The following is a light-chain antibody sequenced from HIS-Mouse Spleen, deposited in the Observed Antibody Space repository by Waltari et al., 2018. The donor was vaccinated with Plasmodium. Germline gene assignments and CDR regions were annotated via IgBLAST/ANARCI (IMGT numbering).Light chain of an antibody. V-gene: IGLV2-23*01. CDR2: EGS. J-gene: IGLJ3*02. CDR3: CSYAGSSTWV. Sequence: QSALTQPASVSGPPGQSFTISCTGTSSAVGSYNLVSWYQQHPGKAPKLMIYEGSKRPSGVSNRFSGSKSGNTASLTISGLQAEDEADYYCCSYAGSSTWVFGGGTKLTVL. CDR1: SSAVGSYNL.